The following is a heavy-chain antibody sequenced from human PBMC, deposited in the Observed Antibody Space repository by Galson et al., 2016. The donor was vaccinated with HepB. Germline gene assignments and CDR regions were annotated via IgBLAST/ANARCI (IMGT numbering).Heavy chain of an antibody. J-gene: IGHJ4*02. V-gene: IGHV4-31*03. D-gene: IGHD1-1*01. CDR1: GDSINSGGHY. CDR3: VGTGAHLGGY. Sequence: TLSLTCSVSGDSINSGGHYXSWIRQHPGKGLEWMGYIYYSGSTSYNPSLRSRITISMDTSKNQFSLDLTSVTAADTAVYYCVGTGAHLGGYWGQGTLVTVSS. CDR2: IYYSGST.